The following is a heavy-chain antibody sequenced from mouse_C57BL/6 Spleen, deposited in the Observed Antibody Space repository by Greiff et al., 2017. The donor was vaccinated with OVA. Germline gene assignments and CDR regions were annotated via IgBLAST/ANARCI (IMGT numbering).Heavy chain of an antibody. CDR3: TSEDYYSNYGGYFDV. CDR2: ISSGGDYP. J-gene: IGHJ1*03. V-gene: IGHV5-9-1*02. D-gene: IGHD2-5*01. Sequence: EVQLVESGAGLVKPGGSLKLSCAASGFTFSSYAMSWVRQTPEKRLEWVAYISSGGDYPNYADTVKGRFTISRDNARNSLYLQMSSLKSEDTAMYYCTSEDYYSNYGGYFDVWGTGTTVTVSS. CDR1: GFTFSSYA.